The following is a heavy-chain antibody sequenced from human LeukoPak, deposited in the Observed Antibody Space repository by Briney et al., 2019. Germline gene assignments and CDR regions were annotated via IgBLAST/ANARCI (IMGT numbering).Heavy chain of an antibody. D-gene: IGHD3-3*01. CDR1: GFTFSSYG. V-gene: IGHV3-30*18. CDR2: ISYDGSNK. J-gene: IGHJ6*02. CDR3: AKGYYDFWSGYYMPGGMDV. Sequence: PGRSLRLSCAASGFTFSSYGMHWVRQAPGKGPEWVVLISYDGSNKYYADSVKGRFTIYRDNSKNTLYLQMNSLRAEDTAVYYCAKGYYDFWSGYYMPGGMDVWGQGTTVTVSS.